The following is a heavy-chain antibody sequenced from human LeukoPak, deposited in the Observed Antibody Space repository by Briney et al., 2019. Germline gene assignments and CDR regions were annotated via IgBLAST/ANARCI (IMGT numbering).Heavy chain of an antibody. CDR2: FDPEDGET. V-gene: IGHV1-24*01. CDR3: ATDLGYYGSGNYYYYMDV. J-gene: IGHJ6*03. D-gene: IGHD3-10*01. CDR1: GYTLTELS. Sequence: WASVKVSCKVSGYTLTELSMHWVRQAPGKGLEWMGGFDPEDGETIYAQKFQGRVTMTEDTSTDTAYMELSSLRSEDTAVYYCATDLGYYGSGNYYYYMDVWGKGTTVTVSS.